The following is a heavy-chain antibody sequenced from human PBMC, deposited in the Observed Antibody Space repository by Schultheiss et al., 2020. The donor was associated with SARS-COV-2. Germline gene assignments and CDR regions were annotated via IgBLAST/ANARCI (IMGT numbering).Heavy chain of an antibody. J-gene: IGHJ4*02. V-gene: IGHV3-23*01. Sequence: GGSLRLSCAASGFTFSNYAMNWVRQAPGKGLEWFSGISGSGSSTYYEDSVKGRFTISKDNSKNTVFLQMNSLTAEDTAVYFCAKDWSPTAMVTWYLDQWGQGTLVTVSS. D-gene: IGHD5-18*01. CDR1: GFTFSNYA. CDR3: AKDWSPTAMVTWYLDQ. CDR2: ISGSGSST.